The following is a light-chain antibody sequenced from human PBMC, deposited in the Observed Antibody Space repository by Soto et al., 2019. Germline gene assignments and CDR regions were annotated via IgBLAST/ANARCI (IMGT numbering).Light chain of an antibody. CDR1: SSDVGGYNY. Sequence: QSALTQPASVSGSPGQSITISCTGTSSDVGGYNYVSWYQQHPGKAPKLMIYEVSNRPSGVSNRFSGSKSGNTASLTISGLQAEDVADYYCSSYTSSSPLYVFGTGTKLTVL. J-gene: IGLJ1*01. V-gene: IGLV2-14*01. CDR3: SSYTSSSPLYV. CDR2: EVS.